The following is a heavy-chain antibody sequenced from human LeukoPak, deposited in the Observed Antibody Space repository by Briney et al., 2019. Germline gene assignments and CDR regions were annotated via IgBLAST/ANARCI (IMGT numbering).Heavy chain of an antibody. J-gene: IGHJ4*02. CDR3: ARASTGSFYYFDY. CDR1: SGSISSYY. CDR2: INTSGST. V-gene: IGHV4-4*07. Sequence: SETLSLTCTVSSGSISSYYWSWIRQPAVKGLEWIGRINTSGSTNYNPSLKSRVTMSVDTSKNQFSLKVSSVTAADTAAYYCARASTGSFYYFDYWGQGTLVTVSS. D-gene: IGHD3-10*01.